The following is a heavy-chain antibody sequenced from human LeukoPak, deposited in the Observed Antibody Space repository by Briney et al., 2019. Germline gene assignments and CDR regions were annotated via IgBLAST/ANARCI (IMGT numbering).Heavy chain of an antibody. V-gene: IGHV4-59*01. Sequence: SETLSLTCTVSGGSISSYYWSRIRQPPGKGLEWIGYIYYSGSTNYNPSLKSRVTISVDTSKNQFSLKLSSVTAADTAVYYCARRYYDAFDIWGQGTMVTVSS. CDR1: GGSISSYY. J-gene: IGHJ3*02. D-gene: IGHD1-26*01. CDR3: ARRYYDAFDI. CDR2: IYYSGST.